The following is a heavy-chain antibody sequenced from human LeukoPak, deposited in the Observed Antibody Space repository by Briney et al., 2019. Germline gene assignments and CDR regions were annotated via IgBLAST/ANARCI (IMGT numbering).Heavy chain of an antibody. CDR1: GYIFTSYW. CDR2: IYPGDSDT. J-gene: IGHJ6*02. CDR3: ARHNVDTAMVYGMDV. Sequence: GESLKISCKGSGYIFTSYWIGWVRQMPGKGLEWMGIIYPGDSDTRYSPSFQGQVTISADKSISTAYLQWSGLKASDTAMYYCARHNVDTAMVYGMDVWGQGTTVTVSS. V-gene: IGHV5-51*01. D-gene: IGHD5-18*01.